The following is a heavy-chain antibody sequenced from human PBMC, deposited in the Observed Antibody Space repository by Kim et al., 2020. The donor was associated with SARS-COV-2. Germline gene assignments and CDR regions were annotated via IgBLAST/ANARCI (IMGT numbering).Heavy chain of an antibody. CDR1: GGTFSSYA. CDR3: AREPGLGYCSSTSCPYYFDY. CDR2: IIPIFGTA. J-gene: IGHJ4*02. Sequence: SVKVSCKASGGTFSSYAISWVRQAPGQGLEWMGGIIPIFGTANYAQKFQGRVTITADESTSTAYMELSSLRSEDTAVYYCAREPGLGYCSSTSCPYYFDYWGQGTLVTVSS. V-gene: IGHV1-69*13. D-gene: IGHD2-2*01.